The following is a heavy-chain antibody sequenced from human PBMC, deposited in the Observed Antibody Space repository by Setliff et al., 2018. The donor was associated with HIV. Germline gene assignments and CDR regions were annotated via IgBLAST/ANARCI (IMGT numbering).Heavy chain of an antibody. J-gene: IGHJ4*02. V-gene: IGHV1-3*01. D-gene: IGHD2-15*01. CDR1: GYTFTSYA. CDR2: INAGNGNT. CDR3: ASSEESGVVVAALDY. Sequence: ASVKVSCKASGYTFTSYAMHWVRQAPGQRLEWMGWINAGNGNTKYSQKFQGRVTITRDTSASTAYMELSSLRSEDTAVYYCASSEESGVVVAALDYWGQGTLVTVSS.